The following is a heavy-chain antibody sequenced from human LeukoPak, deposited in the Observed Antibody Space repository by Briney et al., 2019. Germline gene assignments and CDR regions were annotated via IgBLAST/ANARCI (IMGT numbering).Heavy chain of an antibody. V-gene: IGHV3-7*01. CDR2: IMQDGSGK. CDR3: ARDHATYYYGMDV. J-gene: IGHJ6*02. CDR1: GFTFSSYW. Sequence: GGSLRLSCAASGFTFSSYWMSWVRQAPGKGLEWVANIMQDGSGKYYVDSVKGRFTISRDNARNSLFLQMNSLRAEDTAVYYCARDHATYYYGMDVWGQGTTVTVSS. D-gene: IGHD2-15*01.